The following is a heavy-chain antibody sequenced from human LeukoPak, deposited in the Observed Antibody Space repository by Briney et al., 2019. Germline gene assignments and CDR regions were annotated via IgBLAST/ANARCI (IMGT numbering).Heavy chain of an antibody. Sequence: PSETLSLTCTVSGGSISSSSYYWGWIRQPPGKGLEWIGSIYYSGSTYYNPSLKSRVTISVDTSKNQFSLKLSSVTAADTAVYYCARISYSGYDGYDASDIWGQGTMVTVSS. CDR3: ARISYSGYDGYDASDI. D-gene: IGHD5-12*01. J-gene: IGHJ3*02. CDR1: GGSISSSSYY. V-gene: IGHV4-39*07. CDR2: IYYSGST.